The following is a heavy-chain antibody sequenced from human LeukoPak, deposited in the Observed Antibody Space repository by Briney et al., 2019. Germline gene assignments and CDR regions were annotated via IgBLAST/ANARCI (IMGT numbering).Heavy chain of an antibody. J-gene: IGHJ6*02. D-gene: IGHD1-14*01. CDR1: GFTFSSYA. CDR2: ISYDGSNK. CDR3: ARDSEEMRDRYYYGMDV. V-gene: IGHV3-30*14. Sequence: GGSLRLSCAASGFTFSSYAMHWVRQAPGKGLEWVAVISYDGSNKYYADSVKGRFTISRDNSKNTLYLQMNSLRAEDTAVYYCARDSEEMRDRYYYGMDVWGQGTTVTVSS.